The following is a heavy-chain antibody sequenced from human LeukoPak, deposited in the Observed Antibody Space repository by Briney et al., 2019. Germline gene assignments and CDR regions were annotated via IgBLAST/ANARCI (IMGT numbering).Heavy chain of an antibody. Sequence: GGSLRLSCAASRFTFSSYWMSWVRQAPGKGLDWVANIKQDGSEKYYVDSVKGRFTISRDNAKNSLYLQMNSLRAEDTAVYYCAREAVGYRGLDYWGQGTLVTVSS. CDR3: AREAVGYRGLDY. V-gene: IGHV3-7*03. J-gene: IGHJ4*02. D-gene: IGHD1-1*01. CDR2: IKQDGSEK. CDR1: RFTFSSYW.